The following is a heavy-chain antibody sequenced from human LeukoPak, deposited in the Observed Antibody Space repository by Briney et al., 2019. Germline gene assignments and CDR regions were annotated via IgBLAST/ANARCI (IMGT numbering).Heavy chain of an antibody. CDR3: ARGIRWLVRYYFDY. CDR2: IWYDGSNK. CDR1: GFTFSTYG. Sequence: GRSLRLSCAASGFTFSTYGMHWVRQAPGKGLEWVAVIWYDGSNKYYADSVKGRFTTSRDNSKNTLYLEMNSLRAEDTAVYYCARGIRWLVRYYFDYWGQGTLVTVSS. J-gene: IGHJ4*02. V-gene: IGHV3-33*01. D-gene: IGHD6-19*01.